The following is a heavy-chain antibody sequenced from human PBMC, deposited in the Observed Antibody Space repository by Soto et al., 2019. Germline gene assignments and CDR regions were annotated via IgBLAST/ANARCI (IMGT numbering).Heavy chain of an antibody. CDR2: FDYSGST. D-gene: IGHD2-21*01. Sequence: SETLSLTCNVSGDSISSYYWTWIRQPPGKGLEWIGHFDYSGSTSYNPSLKSRVTISLDRSKNQFSLKLTSVTAADTAVYYCASRNKGFYYGMNVWGQGTAVTVSS. CDR3: ASRNKGFYYGMNV. V-gene: IGHV4-59*01. J-gene: IGHJ6*02. CDR1: GDSISSYY.